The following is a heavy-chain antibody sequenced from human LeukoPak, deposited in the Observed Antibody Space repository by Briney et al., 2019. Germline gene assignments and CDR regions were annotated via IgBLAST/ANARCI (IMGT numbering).Heavy chain of an antibody. CDR2: IYHIGST. Sequence: SETLSLTCAVSGYSISSGYYWGWLRQPPGKGLEWIGSIYHIGSTYYNPSLKRRVTISVDTSKNPFSLKLSSVTAADTAVYYCARAQYQLLSVAFDIWGQGTMVTVSS. V-gene: IGHV4-38-2*01. CDR3: ARAQYQLLSVAFDI. D-gene: IGHD2-2*01. CDR1: GYSISSGYY. J-gene: IGHJ3*02.